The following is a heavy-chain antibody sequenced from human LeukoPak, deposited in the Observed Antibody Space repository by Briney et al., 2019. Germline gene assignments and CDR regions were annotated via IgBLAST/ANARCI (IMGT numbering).Heavy chain of an antibody. J-gene: IGHJ4*02. CDR2: IFSDGRT. CDR1: GFTVSSIY. D-gene: IGHD2-21*01. V-gene: IGHV3-66*02. Sequence: PGKSLRLSCAVSGFTVSSIYLSWVRQAPGRGLEWVSLIFSDGRTYYADSAKGRFTISRDNSKNTLYLQMNSLRAEDTAVYYCAKDPGIGDYWGQGTLVTVSS. CDR3: AKDPGIGDY.